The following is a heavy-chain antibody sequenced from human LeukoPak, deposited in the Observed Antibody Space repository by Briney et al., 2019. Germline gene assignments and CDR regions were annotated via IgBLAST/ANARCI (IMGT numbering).Heavy chain of an antibody. Sequence: GGSLRLSCAASGFPFSNYWMSWVRQAPGKGLEWVANMKEDGGEINYVDSVKGRFTISRDNAKNSLFLQMNSLRVDDTAVYYCARDRRMRRYYYDSSSPGKDTNAYYYYYMDVWGKGTTVTVSS. CDR2: MKEDGGEI. CDR3: ARDRRMRRYYYDSSSPGKDTNAYYYYYMDV. J-gene: IGHJ6*03. CDR1: GFPFSNYW. D-gene: IGHD3-22*01. V-gene: IGHV3-7*01.